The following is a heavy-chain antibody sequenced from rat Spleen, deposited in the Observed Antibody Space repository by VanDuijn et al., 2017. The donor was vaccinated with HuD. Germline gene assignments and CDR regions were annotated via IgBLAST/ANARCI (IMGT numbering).Heavy chain of an antibody. CDR1: GFTFSDYN. D-gene: IGHD1-7*01. J-gene: IGHJ1*01. CDR3: ARHGMGYWYFDF. CDR2: ISYDGSST. Sequence: EVQLVESGGGLVQPGRSLKLSCAASGFTFSDYNMAWVRQAPKKGLEWVATISYDGSSTYYLDSVKGRFTISRDNAKSTLYLQMDSLRSGDKATYYCARHGMGYWYFDFWGPGTMVTVSS. V-gene: IGHV5-7*01.